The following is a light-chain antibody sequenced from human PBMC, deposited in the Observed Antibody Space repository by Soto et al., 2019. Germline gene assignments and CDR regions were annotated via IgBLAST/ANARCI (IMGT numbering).Light chain of an antibody. V-gene: IGKV1-39*01. CDR2: AAS. CDR3: QQYDTLRVT. J-gene: IGKJ3*01. CDR1: QGISTY. Sequence: DIQMTQSPSSLSASVGDRVTITCRASQGISTYLNWYQQKPGKAPKLLIYAASSLQSGVPSRFSGSGSETDFTRTISSLQPEDFATYYCQQYDTLRVTFGPGTKVDIK.